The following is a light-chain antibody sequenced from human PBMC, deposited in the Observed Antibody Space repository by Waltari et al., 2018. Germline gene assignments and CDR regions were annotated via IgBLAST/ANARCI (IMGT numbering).Light chain of an antibody. CDR3: QQYYSTPS. V-gene: IGKV4-1*01. CDR2: WAS. CDR1: QSVLFTSNNKNY. J-gene: IGKJ2*01. Sequence: DIVMTQSPDSLAVSLGETATINCKSSQSVLFTSNNKNYLAWYQQKPGQPPKLLIYWASTRDSGVPDRFSGSGSGTDFSLTISSLQAEDVAVYYCQQYYSTPSFGQGTKLAI.